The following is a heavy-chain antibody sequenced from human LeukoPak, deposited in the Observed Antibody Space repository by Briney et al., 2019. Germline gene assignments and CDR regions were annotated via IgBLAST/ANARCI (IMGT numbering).Heavy chain of an antibody. V-gene: IGHV4-34*01. Sequence: SETLSLTCAVYGGSFSGYYWSWVRQPPGKGLEWIGEINHSGSTIYNPSLQSRVTISVDTSKNQFSLKLSSVTAADTAVYYCARVGVYYGSGRNWFDPWGQGTLVTVSS. CDR1: GGSFSGYY. CDR2: INHSGST. D-gene: IGHD3-10*01. CDR3: ARVGVYYGSGRNWFDP. J-gene: IGHJ5*02.